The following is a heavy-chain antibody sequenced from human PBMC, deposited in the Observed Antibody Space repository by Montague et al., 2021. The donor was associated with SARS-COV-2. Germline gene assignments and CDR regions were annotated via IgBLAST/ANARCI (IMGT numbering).Heavy chain of an antibody. J-gene: IGHJ3*02. CDR2: IYYSGST. V-gene: IGHV4-59*02. CDR3: ARVGVPYYDILTGYYIEGSDAFDI. Sequence: ETLSLTCTVSGGSVSSYYWSWIRQPPGKGLEWIGYIYYSGSTNYNPSLKSRVTISVDASKNQFSLKLSSVTAADTAVYYCARVGVPYYDILTGYYIEGSDAFDIWGQGTMVTVSS. CDR1: GGSVSSYY. D-gene: IGHD3-9*01.